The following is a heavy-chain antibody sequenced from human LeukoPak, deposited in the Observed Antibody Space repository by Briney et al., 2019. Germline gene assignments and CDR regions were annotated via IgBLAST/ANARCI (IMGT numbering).Heavy chain of an antibody. J-gene: IGHJ3*02. CDR3: AIGRDEGAFDI. Sequence: SETLSLTCTVSGGSISSGGYYWSWIRQPPGKGLEWIGYIYHSGSTYYNPSLKSRVTISVDRSKNQFSLKLSSVTAADTAVYYCAIGRDEGAFDIWGQGTMVTVSS. CDR2: IYHSGST. V-gene: IGHV4-30-2*01. CDR1: GGSISSGGYY.